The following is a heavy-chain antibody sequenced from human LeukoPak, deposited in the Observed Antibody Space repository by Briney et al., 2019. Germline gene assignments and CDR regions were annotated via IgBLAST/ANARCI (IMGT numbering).Heavy chain of an antibody. J-gene: IGHJ4*02. Sequence: NASETLSLTCTVSGGSISSSSYYWGWIRQPPGKGLEWIGTIYYTGTTYYNPSLKSRVTISVDTSKNQFSLKLSSVTAADTAVYYCARHGGGGWYWNSGFDYWGQGTLVTVSS. CDR3: ARHGGGGWYWNSGFDY. V-gene: IGHV4-39*01. CDR1: GGSISSSSYY. D-gene: IGHD6-19*01. CDR2: IYYTGTT.